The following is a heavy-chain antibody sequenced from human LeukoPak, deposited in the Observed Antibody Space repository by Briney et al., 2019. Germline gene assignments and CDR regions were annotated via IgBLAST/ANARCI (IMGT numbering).Heavy chain of an antibody. V-gene: IGHV3-7*01. D-gene: IGHD3-10*01. Sequence: GGSLRLSCAASGFTFSSYWMSWVRQAPGKGLEWVANIKQDGSEKYYVDSVKGRFTISRDNAKNSLYLQMNSLRAEDTAVYYCARTPPPMGFGEFHDYWGQGTLVTVSS. CDR3: ARTPPPMGFGEFHDY. CDR1: GFTFSSYW. J-gene: IGHJ4*02. CDR2: IKQDGSEK.